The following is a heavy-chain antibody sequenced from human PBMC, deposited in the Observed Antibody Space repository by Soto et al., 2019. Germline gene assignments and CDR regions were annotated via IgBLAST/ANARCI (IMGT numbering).Heavy chain of an antibody. J-gene: IGHJ4*02. CDR3: ARHLHSDSVHITPVSPDY. CDR2: IYPGDSNT. V-gene: IGHV5-51*01. D-gene: IGHD4-4*01. CDR1: GYSFRSYW. Sequence: GESLKISCKTSGYSFRSYWIDWVSQMPGKGLEWMAIIYPGDSNTRYSPSFQGPVTISADKSISTAFLQWSSLKAADSAMYYCARHLHSDSVHITPVSPDYWGQGTLVTVSS.